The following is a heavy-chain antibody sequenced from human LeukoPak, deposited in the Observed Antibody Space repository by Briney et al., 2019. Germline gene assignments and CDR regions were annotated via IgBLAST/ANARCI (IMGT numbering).Heavy chain of an antibody. V-gene: IGHV4-39*07. Sequence: PSETLSLTCTVSGGSISSSSYYWGWIRQPPGKGLEWIGSIYYSGSTYYNPSLKSQVTISVDTSKNQFSLKLSSVTAADTAVYYCARDMVGTMIVVVINNWFDPWGQGTLVTVSS. D-gene: IGHD3-22*01. CDR3: ARDMVGTMIVVVINNWFDP. CDR2: IYYSGST. CDR1: GGSISSSSYY. J-gene: IGHJ5*02.